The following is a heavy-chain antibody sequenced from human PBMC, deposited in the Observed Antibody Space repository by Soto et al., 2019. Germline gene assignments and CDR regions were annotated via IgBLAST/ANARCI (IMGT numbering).Heavy chain of an antibody. D-gene: IGHD4-17*01. V-gene: IGHV2-5*02. CDR2: IYWDDDK. Sequence: QITLKESGPPLVKPTQTLTLTCTFSGFSLSTRGVGVGWIRQPPGKALEWLALIYWDDDKRSSPSLKSRLTTTTDTSKSHVFVTVTNKDPLDTAPYYCAHPVFAYGDGPQHPDWYFDLWGRGTPVTVSS. CDR3: AHPVFAYGDGPQHPDWYFDL. J-gene: IGHJ2*01. CDR1: GFSLSTRGVG.